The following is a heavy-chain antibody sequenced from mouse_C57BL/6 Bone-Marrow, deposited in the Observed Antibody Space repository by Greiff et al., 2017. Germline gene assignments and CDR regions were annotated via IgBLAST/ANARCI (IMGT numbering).Heavy chain of an antibody. J-gene: IGHJ1*03. Sequence: QVQLQQPGAELVKPGASVKMSCKASGYTFTSYWINWVKQRPGQGLEWIGDIYPGSGSTNYNEKFKSKATLTVDTSSSTAYMQLSSLTSEYSAVYYCARHYYSNYWYFDVWGTETTVTVSS. CDR2: IYPGSGST. D-gene: IGHD2-5*01. CDR3: ARHYYSNYWYFDV. CDR1: GYTFTSYW. V-gene: IGHV1-55*01.